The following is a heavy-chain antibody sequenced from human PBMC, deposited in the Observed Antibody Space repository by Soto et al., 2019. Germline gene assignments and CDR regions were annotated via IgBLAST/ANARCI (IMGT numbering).Heavy chain of an antibody. D-gene: IGHD3-10*01. Sequence: GGSLRLSCAASGFTFSDHYMDWVRQAPGKGLEWVGRSLNKAESYTTEYASSVKGRFTISRDDSTNSLYLQMNNLKTEDTAVYYCAVIRGVFDNWGQGTLVTVSS. CDR1: GFTFSDHY. CDR2: SLNKAESYTT. V-gene: IGHV3-72*01. CDR3: AVIRGVFDN. J-gene: IGHJ4*02.